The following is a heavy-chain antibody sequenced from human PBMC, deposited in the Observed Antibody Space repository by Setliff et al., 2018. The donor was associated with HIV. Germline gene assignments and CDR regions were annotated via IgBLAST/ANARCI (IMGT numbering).Heavy chain of an antibody. D-gene: IGHD3-3*01. CDR3: ARHLEPYYDFWSGYYGHSFDP. CDR2: IYPGDPDT. CDR1: GYSFTSYW. V-gene: IGHV5-51*01. J-gene: IGHJ5*02. Sequence: PGESLKISCKGSGYSFTSYWIGWVRQMPGKGLEWMGIIYPGDPDTRYSPSFQGQVTISADKSISTAYLQWSSLKASDTAMYYCARHLEPYYDFWSGYYGHSFDPWGQGTLVTVSS.